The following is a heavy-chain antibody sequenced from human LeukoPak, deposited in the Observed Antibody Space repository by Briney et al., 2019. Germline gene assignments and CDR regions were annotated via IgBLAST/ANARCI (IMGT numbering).Heavy chain of an antibody. CDR3: ARYYDFWSGPSGFDP. Sequence: SETLSLTCTVSGGSISSGSYYWSWIRQPAGKGLEWIGRIYTSGSTNYNPSLKSRVTISVDTSKNQFSLKLSSATAADTAVYYCARYYDFWSGPSGFDPWGQGTLVTVSS. CDR2: IYTSGST. CDR1: GGSISSGSYY. J-gene: IGHJ5*02. V-gene: IGHV4-61*02. D-gene: IGHD3-3*01.